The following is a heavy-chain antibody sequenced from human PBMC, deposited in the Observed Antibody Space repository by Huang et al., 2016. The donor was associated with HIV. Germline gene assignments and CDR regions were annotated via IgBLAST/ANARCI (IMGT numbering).Heavy chain of an antibody. Sequence: QVHLMQSGAEVRKPGAAVKVSCKASGYTWREYYLDWVRQAPGQGLEWMGWINRKNDGRHCEQSVKGRITLTTDTSINTAYMELTRLTSDDTAVYFCAVPFCGSMSCFPTTNWFDPWGQGTLVTVSS. D-gene: IGHD2-2*01. CDR2: INRKNDGR. CDR1: GYTWREYY. J-gene: IGHJ5*02. CDR3: AVPFCGSMSCFPTTNWFDP. V-gene: IGHV1-2*02.